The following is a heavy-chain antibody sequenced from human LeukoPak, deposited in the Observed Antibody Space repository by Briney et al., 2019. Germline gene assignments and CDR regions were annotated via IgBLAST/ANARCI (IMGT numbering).Heavy chain of an antibody. D-gene: IGHD5-12*01. V-gene: IGHV3-43*01. CDR1: GLTFDDYT. Sequence: PGGSLRLSCAASGLTFDDYTMHWVRHAPGKGLEWVSLISWDGGSTYYADSVKGRFTISRDNSKNSLYLQMNSLRTEDTALYYCAKDSGSARAFDIWGQGTMVTVSS. CDR2: ISWDGGST. CDR3: AKDSGSARAFDI. J-gene: IGHJ3*02.